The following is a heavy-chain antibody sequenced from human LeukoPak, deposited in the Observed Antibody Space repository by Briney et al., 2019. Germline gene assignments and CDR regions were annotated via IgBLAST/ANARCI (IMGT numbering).Heavy chain of an antibody. CDR3: ARHADPVSYFDY. V-gene: IGHV4-4*07. CDR1: GGSMSSSY. Sequence: PSETLSLTCTVSGGSMSSSYWSWIRQPAGKGLEWIGRIYTSGSTDYNPSLKSRVTMSIDTSKNQFSLKLSSVTAADTAVYYCARHADPVSYFDYWGQGTLVTVSS. CDR2: IYTSGST. J-gene: IGHJ4*02.